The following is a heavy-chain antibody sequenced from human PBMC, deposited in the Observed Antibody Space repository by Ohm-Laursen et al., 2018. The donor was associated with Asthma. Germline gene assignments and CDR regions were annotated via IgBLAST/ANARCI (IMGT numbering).Heavy chain of an antibody. J-gene: IGHJ6*02. V-gene: IGHV4-59*01. D-gene: IGHD2-2*02. CDR2: IYYSGST. CDR3: ARGLGYCSSTSCYMGYGMDV. CDR1: GGSISSYY. Sequence: TLSLTCTVSGGSISSYYWSWIRQTPGKGLEWIGYIYYSGSTNYNPSLKSRVTISVDTSKNQFSLKLSSVTAADTAVYYCARGLGYCSSTSCYMGYGMDVWGQGTTVTVSS.